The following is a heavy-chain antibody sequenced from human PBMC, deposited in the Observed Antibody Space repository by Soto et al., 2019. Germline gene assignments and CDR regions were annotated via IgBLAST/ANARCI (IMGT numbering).Heavy chain of an antibody. CDR1: GFTFSSYG. J-gene: IGHJ6*03. Sequence: GGSLRLSCAASGFTFSSYGMHWVRQAPGKGLEWVAVIWYDGSNKYYADSVKGRFTISRDNSKNTLYLQMNSLRAEDTAVYYCARDITQRKYYYYYMDVWGKGTTVTVSS. CDR2: IWYDGSNK. V-gene: IGHV3-33*01. CDR3: ARDITQRKYYYYYMDV. D-gene: IGHD1-20*01.